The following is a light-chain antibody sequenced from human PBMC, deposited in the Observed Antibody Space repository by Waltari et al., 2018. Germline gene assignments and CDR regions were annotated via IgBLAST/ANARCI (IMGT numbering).Light chain of an antibody. CDR3: CSYVRSTWV. J-gene: IGLJ3*02. V-gene: IGLV2-23*02. CDR2: EVS. CDR1: SSDVGQYNL. Sequence: QSALTQPASVSGSPGQSITISCTGTSSDVGQYNLVSWYQQHPGKAPKVMIYEVSKRPSGVSNRFSGSKSGNTASLTISGLQAEDEADYYCCSYVRSTWVFGGGTKLTVL.